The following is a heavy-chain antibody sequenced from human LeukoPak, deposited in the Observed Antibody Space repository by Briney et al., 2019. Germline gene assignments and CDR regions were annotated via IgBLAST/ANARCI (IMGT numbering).Heavy chain of an antibody. D-gene: IGHD3-16*01. CDR3: ARDSFAMSASFVAFDM. J-gene: IGHJ3*02. CDR1: GGSISSYY. V-gene: IGHV4-4*07. CDR2: IYTSGST. Sequence: SETLSLTCTVSGGSISSYYWSWIRQPAGKGLEWIGRIYTSGSTNYNPSLKSRVTMSVDTSKKQFSLKLSSVTAADTAVYYCARDSFAMSASFVAFDMWGQGTTVTVSS.